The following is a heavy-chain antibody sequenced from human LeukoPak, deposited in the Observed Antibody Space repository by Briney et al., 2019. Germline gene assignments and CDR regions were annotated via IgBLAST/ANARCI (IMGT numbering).Heavy chain of an antibody. J-gene: IGHJ6*02. CDR2: IYYSGST. V-gene: IGHV4-59*01. D-gene: IGHD5-12*01. Sequence: SETLPLTCTVSGGSISSYYWSWIRQPPGKGLEWIGYIYYSGSTNYNPSLKSRVTISVDTSKNQFSLKLSSVTAADTAVYYCARALVARAYYYGMDVWGQGTTVTVSS. CDR1: GGSISSYY. CDR3: ARALVARAYYYGMDV.